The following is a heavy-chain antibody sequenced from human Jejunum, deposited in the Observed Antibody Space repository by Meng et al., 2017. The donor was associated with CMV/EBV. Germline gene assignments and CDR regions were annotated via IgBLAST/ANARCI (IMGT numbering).Heavy chain of an antibody. V-gene: IGHV4-34*01. D-gene: IGHD4-17*01. Sequence: QVQLQQWGSGLLKPSETLSLTCTVYGESFSGYYWTWIRQPPGKGLEWIGEINHSGSTNYNPSLKNRVTILVDTSKRQFSLRLSFVTAADTAVYYCARVGGAQHGDFDFWGQGTLVTVSS. J-gene: IGHJ4*02. CDR1: GESFSGYY. CDR2: INHSGST. CDR3: ARVGGAQHGDFDF.